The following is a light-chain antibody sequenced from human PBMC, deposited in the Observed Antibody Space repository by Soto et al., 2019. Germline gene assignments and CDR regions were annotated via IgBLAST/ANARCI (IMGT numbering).Light chain of an antibody. CDR3: HVWDDDSRHVV. CDR1: NIAAKA. V-gene: IGLV3-21*02. CDR2: DDN. Sequence: SYELTQPPSVSVAPGQTARLTCGGSNIAAKAVHWFRQRPGQAPVLVVYDDNDRPSGIPDRFSGSSSGNTATLTVTRVEAGDDADYYCHVWDDDSRHVVFGGGTKVTVL. J-gene: IGLJ2*01.